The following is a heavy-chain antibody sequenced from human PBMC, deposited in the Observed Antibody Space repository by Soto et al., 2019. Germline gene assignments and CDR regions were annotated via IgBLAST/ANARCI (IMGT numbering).Heavy chain of an antibody. CDR3: AREYAARFYFDY. CDR1: GGSISSGDYY. J-gene: IGHJ4*02. D-gene: IGHD6-6*01. CDR2: IYYSGST. Sequence: LSLTCTVSGGSISSGDYYWSWIRQPPGKGLEWIGYIYYSGSTYYNPSLKSRVTISVDTSKNQFSLKLSSVTAADTAVYYCAREYAARFYFDYWGQGTLVTVSS. V-gene: IGHV4-30-4*01.